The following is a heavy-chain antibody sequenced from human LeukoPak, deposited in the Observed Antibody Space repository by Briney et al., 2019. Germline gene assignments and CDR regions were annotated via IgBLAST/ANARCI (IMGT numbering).Heavy chain of an antibody. D-gene: IGHD6-13*01. V-gene: IGHV1-8*01. CDR3: ARIAAAGNRRLNY. J-gene: IGHJ4*02. CDR2: MNPNSGNT. CDR1: GYTFTSYD. Sequence: GASVKVSCKASGYTFTSYDINWVRQATGQGLEWMGWMNPNSGNTGYAQEFQGRITMTRNTSISTAYMELSSLTSEDTAVYYCARIAAAGNRRLNYWGQGTLITVSS.